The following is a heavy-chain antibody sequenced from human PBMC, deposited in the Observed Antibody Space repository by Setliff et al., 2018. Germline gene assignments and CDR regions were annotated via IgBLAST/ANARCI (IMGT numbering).Heavy chain of an antibody. Sequence: KPSETLSLTCTVSGGSISGGTYYWTWIRQPAGKGLEWIGHWYTSGITSYNPSLKSQVTISVDTSKNQFSLKLSSVTAADTAVFFCARGQNSYHPGSWGPLYDHWGQGTQVTVSS. CDR1: GGSISGGTYY. CDR3: ARGQNSYHPGSWGPLYDH. CDR2: WYTSGIT. V-gene: IGHV4-61*09. J-gene: IGHJ4*02. D-gene: IGHD3-10*01.